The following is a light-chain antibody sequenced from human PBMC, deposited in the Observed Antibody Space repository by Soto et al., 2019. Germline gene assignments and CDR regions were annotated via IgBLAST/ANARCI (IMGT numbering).Light chain of an antibody. CDR2: EVN. CDR3: ASFRSGTILV. Sequence: QSALTQPASVSGSPGQSVTISCTGPRSDIGDSNFISWYQHSPGKAPRLLIYEVNNRPSGVSKRFSGSKAGKTASLTISGLLDDDEADYFCASFRSGTILVFGSGTKVTVL. J-gene: IGLJ1*01. CDR1: RSDIGDSNF. V-gene: IGLV2-14*01.